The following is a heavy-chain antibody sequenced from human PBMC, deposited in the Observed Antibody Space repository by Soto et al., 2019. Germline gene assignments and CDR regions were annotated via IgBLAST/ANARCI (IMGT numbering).Heavy chain of an antibody. J-gene: IGHJ6*02. D-gene: IGHD4-17*01. CDR2: IWYDGSNK. CDR3: ARDYGDFSYYYYGMDV. Sequence: PGGSLRLSCAASGFTFSSYGMHWVRQAPGKGLEWVAVIWYDGSNKYYADSVKGRFTISRDNSKNTLYLQMNSLRAEDTAVYYCARDYGDFSYYYYGMDVWGQGTTVTVSS. CDR1: GFTFSSYG. V-gene: IGHV3-33*01.